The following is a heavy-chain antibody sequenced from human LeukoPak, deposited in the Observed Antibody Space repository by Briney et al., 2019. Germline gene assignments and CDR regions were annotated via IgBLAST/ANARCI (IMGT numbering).Heavy chain of an antibody. J-gene: IGHJ4*02. CDR1: GFTFRSYE. CDR2: ISSSGSTI. Sequence: GGSLRLSCAASGFTFRSYEMNWVRQAPGKGLEWVSYISSSGSTIYYADSVKGRFTISRDNAKNSLYLQMNSLRAEDTAVYYCARDSRDGYRGDYWGQGTLVTVSS. V-gene: IGHV3-48*03. CDR3: ARDSRDGYRGDY. D-gene: IGHD5-24*01.